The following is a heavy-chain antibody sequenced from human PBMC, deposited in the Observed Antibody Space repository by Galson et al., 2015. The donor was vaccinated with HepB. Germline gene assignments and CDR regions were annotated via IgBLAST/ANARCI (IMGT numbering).Heavy chain of an antibody. CDR2: IPFDGSNL. CDR3: ARDRDFWGFGGMDV. D-gene: IGHD3-3*01. J-gene: IGHJ6*02. Sequence: SLRLSCAASGFNFSNYAFHWVRQAPGKGLEWVATIPFDGSNLNYADSVKGRFIISRDTSRKMLFLQMNRLRPEDMAIYYCARDRDFWGFGGMDVWGQGTTVIV. CDR1: GFNFSNYA. V-gene: IGHV3-30*04.